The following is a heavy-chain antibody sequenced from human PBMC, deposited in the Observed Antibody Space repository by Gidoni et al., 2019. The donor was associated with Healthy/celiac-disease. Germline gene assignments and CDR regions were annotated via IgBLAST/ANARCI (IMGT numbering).Heavy chain of an antibody. CDR2: MSGSGGST. V-gene: IGHV3-23*01. CDR3: AKFEGVLELDFDY. D-gene: IGHD1-7*01. CDR1: GFTFSSYA. Sequence: EVQLLESGGGLVQPGGSLRLSCAASGFTFSSYAMSWVRQASGKGLEWVSAMSGSGGSTYYADSVKGRFTISRDNSKNTLYLQMNSLRAEDTAVYYCAKFEGVLELDFDYWSQGTLVTVSS. J-gene: IGHJ4*02.